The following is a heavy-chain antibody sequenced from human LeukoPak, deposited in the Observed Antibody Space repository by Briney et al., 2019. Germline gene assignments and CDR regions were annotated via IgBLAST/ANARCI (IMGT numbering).Heavy chain of an antibody. Sequence: GGSLRLSGSASGFTFSRYAMHWVRQAPGKGLEYVSGINDNGGRTHYGDSVKGRFSISRDNSKNTLHLQMSTLRAEDTALYYCVKDVGGSYAFDYWGQGILVTVAS. CDR3: VKDVGGSYAFDY. D-gene: IGHD1-26*01. CDR2: INDNGGRT. J-gene: IGHJ4*02. CDR1: GFTFSRYA. V-gene: IGHV3-64D*09.